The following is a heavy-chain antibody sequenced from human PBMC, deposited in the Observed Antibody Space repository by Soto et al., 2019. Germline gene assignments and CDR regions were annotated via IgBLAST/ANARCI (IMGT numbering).Heavy chain of an antibody. CDR3: AKPHYDFWSGYPDY. CDR1: GFTFSSYA. J-gene: IGHJ4*01. CDR2: ISGSGGST. Sequence: GGSLRLSCAASGFTFSSYAMSWVRQAPGKGLEWVSAISGSGGSTYYADSVKGLFTISRDNSKNTLYLQMNSLRAEDTAVYYCAKPHYDFWSGYPDYWGQGTLVTVSS. V-gene: IGHV3-23*01. D-gene: IGHD3-3*01.